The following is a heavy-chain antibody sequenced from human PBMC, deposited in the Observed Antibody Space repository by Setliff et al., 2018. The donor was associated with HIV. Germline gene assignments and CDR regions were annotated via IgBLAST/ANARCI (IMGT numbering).Heavy chain of an antibody. V-gene: IGHV5-51*01. CDR1: GYSFTSYW. J-gene: IGHJ4*02. CDR2: IYPGDSDT. Sequence: GESLKISCKGSGYSFTSYWIGWVRQMPGKGLEWMGIIYPGDSDTRYSPSFQGQVSISADKSISTAYLQWSSLKASDTAMYYCARHLIPGDPRYSSSWYYWGQGTLVTVSS. D-gene: IGHD6-13*01. CDR3: ARHLIPGDPRYSSSWYY.